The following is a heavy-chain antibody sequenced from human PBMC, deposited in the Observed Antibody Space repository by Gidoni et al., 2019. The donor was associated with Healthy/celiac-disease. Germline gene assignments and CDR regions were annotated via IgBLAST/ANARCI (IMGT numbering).Heavy chain of an antibody. Sequence: EVQLVESGGGLVQPGRSLRLSCAASGFTFDDYAMHWVRQAPGKGLEWVSGISWNSDSIGYADSVKGRFTISRDNAKNSLYLQMNSLRAEDTALYYCAKDIDERTPIAARSYYFDYWGQGTLVTVSS. V-gene: IGHV3-9*01. CDR2: ISWNSDSI. J-gene: IGHJ4*02. D-gene: IGHD6-6*01. CDR3: AKDIDERTPIAARSYYFDY. CDR1: GFTFDDYA.